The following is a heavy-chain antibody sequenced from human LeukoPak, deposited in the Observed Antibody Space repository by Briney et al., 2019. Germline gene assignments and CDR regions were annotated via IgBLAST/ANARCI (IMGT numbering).Heavy chain of an antibody. V-gene: IGHV4-59*08. CDR2: IYYSGST. Sequence: SETLSLTCTVSGGSISGYYWSWIRQPPGKGLEWIGYIYYSGSTNYNPSLKSRVTISVDTSKNQFSLKLSSVTAADTAVYYCARRNDFDIWGQGTMVTVSS. J-gene: IGHJ3*02. CDR1: GGSISGYY. CDR3: ARRNDFDI.